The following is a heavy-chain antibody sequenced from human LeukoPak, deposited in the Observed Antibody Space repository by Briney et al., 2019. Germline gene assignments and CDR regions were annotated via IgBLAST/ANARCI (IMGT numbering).Heavy chain of an antibody. V-gene: IGHV4-34*01. Sequence: SETLSLTCAVYGGSFSGYYWSWIRQPPGMGLEWIGEINHSGSANYDPSLKSRVTISVDTSKNQFSLKLSSVTAADTAVYYCASRLMIEVAGTGRSDYFDYWGQGTLVTVSS. CDR1: GGSFSGYY. J-gene: IGHJ4*02. CDR2: INHSGSA. D-gene: IGHD6-19*01. CDR3: ASRLMIEVAGTGRSDYFDY.